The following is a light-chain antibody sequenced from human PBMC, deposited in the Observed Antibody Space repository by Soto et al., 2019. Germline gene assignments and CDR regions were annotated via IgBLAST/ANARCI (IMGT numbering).Light chain of an antibody. Sequence: QSALTQPASVSGSPGQSITISCTGTINDVGSYNLVSWYQQHPGKAPKLIIYDVSKRPSGISDRFSGSKSGNTASLTISGLQAEDEAVYSCSSYVSGTSLVFGGGTQLTVL. V-gene: IGLV2-23*02. CDR2: DVS. CDR1: INDVGSYNL. CDR3: SSYVSGTSLV. J-gene: IGLJ2*01.